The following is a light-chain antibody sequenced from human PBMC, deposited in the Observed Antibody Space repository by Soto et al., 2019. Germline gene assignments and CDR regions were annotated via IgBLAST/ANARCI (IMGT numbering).Light chain of an antibody. V-gene: IGKV1-17*01. CDR1: QGIRND. CDR3: LQHYSYPLT. CDR2: AAS. Sequence: DIQMTQSPSSLSASVGVGVNITCRASQGIRNDLGWYQQKPGKAPERLISAASSFQGGVPSRFSGGGSGTEFTLTISCLQPEDFSTEYFLQHYSYPLTFGGVTKVEI. J-gene: IGKJ4*01.